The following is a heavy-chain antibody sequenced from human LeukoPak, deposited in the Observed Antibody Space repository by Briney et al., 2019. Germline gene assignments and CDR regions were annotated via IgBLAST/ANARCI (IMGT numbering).Heavy chain of an antibody. CDR3: AKTHYYDSSGCYFPFDF. CDR2: IYYSGST. D-gene: IGHD3-22*01. CDR1: GGSITSSAYF. Sequence: SETLSLTCTVSGGSITSSAYFWGWIRQPPGRGLEWIGTIYYSGSTYYNPSLESRVTISVDTSKNQFSLRLSSVTAADTAVYYCAKTHYYDSSGCYFPFDFWGQGTLVTVSS. V-gene: IGHV4-39*07. J-gene: IGHJ4*02.